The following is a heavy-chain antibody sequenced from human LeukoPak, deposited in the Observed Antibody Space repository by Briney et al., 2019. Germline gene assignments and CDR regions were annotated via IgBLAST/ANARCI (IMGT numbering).Heavy chain of an antibody. V-gene: IGHV1-3*01. CDR2: INAGNGNT. Sequence: ASVKVSCKASGYTFTSYAMHWVRQAPGQRLEWMGWINAGNGNTKYSQKFQGRVTITRDTSVSTAYMELSSLRSEDTAVYYYARAYYGSGSPTRFDIWGQGTMVTVSS. CDR3: ARAYYGSGSPTRFDI. CDR1: GYTFTSYA. D-gene: IGHD3-10*01. J-gene: IGHJ3*02.